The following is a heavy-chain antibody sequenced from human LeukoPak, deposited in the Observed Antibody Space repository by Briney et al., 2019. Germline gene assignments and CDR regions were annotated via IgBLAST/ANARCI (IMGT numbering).Heavy chain of an antibody. CDR1: GFTFSSYW. V-gene: IGHV3-7*01. CDR3: ARDGLYCTNGVCYFDY. J-gene: IGHJ4*02. Sequence: GSLRLSCAASGFTFSSYWMSWVRQAPGKGLEWVANIKQDGSEKYYVDSVKGRFTISRDNAKNSLYLQMNSLRAEDTAVYYCARDGLYCTNGVCYFDYWGQGTLVTVSS. D-gene: IGHD2-8*01. CDR2: IKQDGSEK.